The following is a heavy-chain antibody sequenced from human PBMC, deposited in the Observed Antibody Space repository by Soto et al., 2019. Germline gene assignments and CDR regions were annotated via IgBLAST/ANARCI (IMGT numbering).Heavy chain of an antibody. J-gene: IGHJ4*02. CDR2: ISGSGGST. V-gene: IGHV3-23*01. D-gene: IGHD6-13*01. Sequence: EVQLLESGGGLVQPGGSLRLSCAASGFTFSSYAMSWVRQAPGKGLEWVSAISGSGGSTYYADSVKGRFTISRDNSKNTLYLQMNSLRAEDTAVYYCAKSGIAAARAALDFDYWGQGTLVTVSS. CDR1: GFTFSSYA. CDR3: AKSGIAAARAALDFDY.